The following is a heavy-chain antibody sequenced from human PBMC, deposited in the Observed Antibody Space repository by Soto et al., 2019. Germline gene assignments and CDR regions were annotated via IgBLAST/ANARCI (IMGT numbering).Heavy chain of an antibody. V-gene: IGHV4-61*01. D-gene: IGHD3-22*01. CDR3: ARTLYYDSSGYYYSWFDP. CDR1: GGSVSSGSYY. Sequence: PSETLSLTCTVSGGSVSSGSYYWSWIRQPPGKGLEWIGYIYYSGSTNYNPSLKSRVTISVDTSKNQFSLKLSSVTAADTAVYYCARTLYYDSSGYYYSWFDPWGQGTLVTVSS. J-gene: IGHJ5*02. CDR2: IYYSGST.